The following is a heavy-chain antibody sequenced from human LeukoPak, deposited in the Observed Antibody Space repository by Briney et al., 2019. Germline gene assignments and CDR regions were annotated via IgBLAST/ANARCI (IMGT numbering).Heavy chain of an antibody. D-gene: IGHD4-17*01. V-gene: IGHV1-46*01. J-gene: IGHJ4*02. Sequence: ASVKVSCKASGYTFTSYYMHWVRQAPGQGLEWMGIINPSGGSTSCGQKFQGRVTMSRDTSTITVYMELSSLRSEDTAVYYCAREPNTVTRRGSDYWGQGTLVTVSS. CDR1: GYTFTSYY. CDR3: AREPNTVTRRGSDY. CDR2: INPSGGST.